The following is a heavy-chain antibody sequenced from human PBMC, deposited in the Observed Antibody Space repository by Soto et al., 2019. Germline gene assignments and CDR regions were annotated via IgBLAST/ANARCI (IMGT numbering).Heavy chain of an antibody. D-gene: IGHD3-22*01. CDR1: GGSISSGGYY. Sequence: SETLSLTCTVSGGSISSGGYYWSWIRQHPWKGLEWIGYIYYSGSTYYNPSLKSRVTISVDTSKNQFSLKLSSVTAADTAVYYCARGLYYYDSSGYRPWGQGXLVTVYS. J-gene: IGHJ5*02. CDR2: IYYSGST. V-gene: IGHV4-31*03. CDR3: ARGLYYYDSSGYRP.